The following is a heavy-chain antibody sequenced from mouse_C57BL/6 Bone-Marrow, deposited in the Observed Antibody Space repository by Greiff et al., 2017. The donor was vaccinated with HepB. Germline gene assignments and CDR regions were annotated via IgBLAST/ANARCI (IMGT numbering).Heavy chain of an antibody. D-gene: IGHD2-1*01. CDR2: ISSGGSYT. Sequence: EVQVVESGGDLVKPGGSLKLSCAASGFTFSSYGMSWVRQTPDKRLEWVATISSGGSYTYYPDSVKGRFTISRDNAKNTLYLQMSSLKSEDTAMYYCARDGNYGAWFAYWGQGTLVTVSA. CDR3: ARDGNYGAWFAY. CDR1: GFTFSSYG. V-gene: IGHV5-6*01. J-gene: IGHJ3*01.